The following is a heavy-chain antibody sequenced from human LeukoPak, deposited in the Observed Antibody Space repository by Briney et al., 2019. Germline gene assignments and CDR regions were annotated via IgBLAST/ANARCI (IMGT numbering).Heavy chain of an antibody. J-gene: IGHJ4*02. Sequence: PSETLSLTCTVSGGSISSGSYYWSWIRQPAGKGLEWIGRIYTSGSTNYNPSLKSRVTISVDTSKNQFSLKLSSVTAADTAVYYCARDRWGTGVDYWGQGTLVTVSS. V-gene: IGHV4-61*02. CDR1: GGSISSGSYY. CDR3: ARDRWGTGVDY. D-gene: IGHD3-16*01. CDR2: IYTSGST.